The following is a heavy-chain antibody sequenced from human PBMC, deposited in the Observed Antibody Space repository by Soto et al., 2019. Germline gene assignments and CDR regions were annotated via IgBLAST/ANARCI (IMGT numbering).Heavy chain of an antibody. CDR1: GGIFSTYA. V-gene: IGHV1-69*01. J-gene: IGHJ4*02. D-gene: IGHD3-10*01. CDR2: IIPIFGTP. CDR3: ARDRDDYGSGNYYNRIDF. Sequence: QVQLVQSGAEVKKPGSSVKVSCKASGGIFSTYAISWLRQAPGQGLELMGGIIPIFGTPNYAQRFQGRVTITADESTTTSYMELSRLKSEDTDVYYCARDRDDYGSGNYYNRIDFWGQGTLVTVSS.